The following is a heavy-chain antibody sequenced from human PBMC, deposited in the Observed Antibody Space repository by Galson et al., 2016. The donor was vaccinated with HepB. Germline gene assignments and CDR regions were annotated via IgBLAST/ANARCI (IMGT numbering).Heavy chain of an antibody. CDR3: ARGVSWYVY. CDR2: IYYSGST. Sequence: TLSLTCTVSGDSISSGYYYWSWIRQHPGKGLEWIGYIYYSGSTNYNPPLKSRVTISVDTSKNQFSLKLSSVTAADTAVYYCARGVSWYVYWGQGTLVTVSS. J-gene: IGHJ4*02. CDR1: GDSISSGYYY. D-gene: IGHD6-13*01. V-gene: IGHV4-31*03.